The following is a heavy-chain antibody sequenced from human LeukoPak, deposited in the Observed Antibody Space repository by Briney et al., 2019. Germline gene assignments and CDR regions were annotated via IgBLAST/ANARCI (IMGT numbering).Heavy chain of an antibody. CDR2: ITWDGTAA. D-gene: IGHD2-2*01. CDR3: AKDGGGYCNNTSC. CDR1: GFTFDDYT. V-gene: IGHV3-43*01. J-gene: IGHJ4*02. Sequence: PGGSLRLSCAAFGFTFDDYTMHWVRQVPGKGPEWVSLITWDGTAASYVDSVRGRFTISRDNAKNALYLQMNSLRAEDTAVYYCAKDGGGYCNNTSCWGQGTLVTVSS.